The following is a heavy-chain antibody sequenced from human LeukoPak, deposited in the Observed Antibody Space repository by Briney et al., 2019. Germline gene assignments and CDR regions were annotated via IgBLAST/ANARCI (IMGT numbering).Heavy chain of an antibody. J-gene: IGHJ4*02. Sequence: PSETLSLTCTVSSGSISRSDYYWGWIRQPPGKGLEWIGSIYYSGATYYNPSLKSRVTVSVDTSKNQFSLKLSSVTAADTAVYYCARRSRWYYDFWSGPQGPFDYWGQGTLVTVSS. CDR2: IYYSGAT. CDR1: SGSISRSDYY. V-gene: IGHV4-39*07. CDR3: ARRSRWYYDFWSGPQGPFDY. D-gene: IGHD3-3*01.